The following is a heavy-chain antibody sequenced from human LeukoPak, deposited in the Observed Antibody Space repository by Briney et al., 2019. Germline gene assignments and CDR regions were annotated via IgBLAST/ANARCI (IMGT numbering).Heavy chain of an antibody. CDR2: IDTSGGST. CDR1: GFTFSSYA. D-gene: IGHD6-19*01. Sequence: PGGSLRLSCAASGFTFSSYAMAWVRQTPGKGLEWVSTIDTSGGSTHYADSVKGRFTISRDNSKNTMYLQMNSLRAEDTAVYYCAREILEGYSSGFDYWGQGTLVTVSS. CDR3: AREILEGYSSGFDY. J-gene: IGHJ4*02. V-gene: IGHV3-23*01.